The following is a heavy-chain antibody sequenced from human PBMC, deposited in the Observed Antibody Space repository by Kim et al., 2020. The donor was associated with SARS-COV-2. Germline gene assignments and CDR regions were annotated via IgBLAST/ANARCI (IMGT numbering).Heavy chain of an antibody. CDR1: GFTFSSYG. V-gene: IGHV3-33*05. CDR3: ARMYSSGTSRRVWVYYYYGMDV. D-gene: IGHD6-19*01. J-gene: IGHJ6*02. CDR2: ISYDGSNK. Sequence: GGSLRLSCAASGFTFSSYGMHWVRQAPGKGLEWVAVISYDGSNKYYADSVKGRFTISRDNSKNTLYLQMNSLRAEDTAVYYCARMYSSGTSRRVWVYYYYGMDVWGQGTTVTVSS.